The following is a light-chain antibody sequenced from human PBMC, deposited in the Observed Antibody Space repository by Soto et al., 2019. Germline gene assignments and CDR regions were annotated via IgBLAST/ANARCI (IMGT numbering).Light chain of an antibody. CDR3: QQYNNYPLT. CDR1: QDISSY. CDR2: AAS. Sequence: IQMTQSPSSLSVSVGDRVTITCRASQDISSYLAWFQQKPGKAPNSLIYAASSLQSGVPSKFSGSGSGTDFTLTISSLQPEDFATYYCQQYNNYPLTFGGGTKVEIK. V-gene: IGKV1-16*02. J-gene: IGKJ4*01.